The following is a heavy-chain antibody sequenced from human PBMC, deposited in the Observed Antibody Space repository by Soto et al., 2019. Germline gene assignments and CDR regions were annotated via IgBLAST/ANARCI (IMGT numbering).Heavy chain of an antibody. J-gene: IGHJ4*02. CDR3: VRGTGVMTAFAYFDY. CDR1: GFTFKTFV. D-gene: IGHD2-21*02. CDR2: ISGSSNTI. Sequence: EVQLVESGGGLVQPGGSLRLSCAASGFTFKTFVMNWVRQAPGKGLEWVSYISGSSNTINFADSVRGRFTISRDNAKNSMYLHMNSLRDEDTAVYYCVRGTGVMTAFAYFDYWGQGTLVTVSS. V-gene: IGHV3-48*02.